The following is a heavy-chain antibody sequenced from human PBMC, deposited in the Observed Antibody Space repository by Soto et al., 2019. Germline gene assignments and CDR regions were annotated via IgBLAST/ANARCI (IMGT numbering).Heavy chain of an antibody. CDR3: ARAQYLADDAFDT. CDR2: INGDGRST. V-gene: IGHV3-74*01. D-gene: IGHD2-2*01. Sequence: PGGSLRLSCAASGFISRSYWMHWVRQVPGKGLVWVSRINGDGRSTSYADSVKGRFTISRDNAKNTLYLQMNSLRADDTAVYYCARAQYLADDAFDTWGQGAMVTVSS. CDR1: GFISRSYW. J-gene: IGHJ3*02.